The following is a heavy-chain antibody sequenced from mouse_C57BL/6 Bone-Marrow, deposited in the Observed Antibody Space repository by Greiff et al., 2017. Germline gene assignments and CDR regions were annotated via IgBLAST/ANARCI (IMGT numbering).Heavy chain of an antibody. CDR2: ISSGGSYT. V-gene: IGHV5-6*01. CDR1: GFTFSSYG. J-gene: IGHJ1*03. CDR3: ARLPSNWYFDV. Sequence: EVQGVESGGDLVKPGGSLKLSCAASGFTFSSYGMSWVRQTPDKRLEWVATISSGGSYTYYPDSVKGRFTISRDNAKNTLYLQMSSLKSEDTAMYYCARLPSNWYFDVWGTGTTVTVSS. D-gene: IGHD2-10*02.